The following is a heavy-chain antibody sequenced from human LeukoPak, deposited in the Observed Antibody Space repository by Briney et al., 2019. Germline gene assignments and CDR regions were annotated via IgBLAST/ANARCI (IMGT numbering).Heavy chain of an antibody. D-gene: IGHD3-16*01. V-gene: IGHV1-2*06. Sequence: ASVKVSCKASGYTFTGYYMHWVRQAPGQGLEWMGRINPNSGGTNYAQKFQGRVTMTRDTSISTAYMELSRLRSDDTAVYYCAADLPGGAMFDPWGQGTLVTVSP. J-gene: IGHJ5*02. CDR1: GYTFTGYY. CDR2: INPNSGGT. CDR3: AADLPGGAMFDP.